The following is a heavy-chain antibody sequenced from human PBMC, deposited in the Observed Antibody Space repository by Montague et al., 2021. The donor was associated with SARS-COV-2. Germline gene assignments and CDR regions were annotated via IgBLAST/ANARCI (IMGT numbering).Heavy chain of an antibody. CDR3: ARRSSGYCSGGSCYSAFDP. V-gene: IGHV4-59*01. CDR1: GGSISSYY. Sequence: SETLSLTCTVSGGSISSYYWSWIRQPPGKGLEWIGYIYYSGSTNYNPSLKSRVTISVDTSKNQFSLKLSSVTAADTAVYYSARRSSGYCSGGSCYSAFDPWGQGTLVTVSS. J-gene: IGHJ5*02. D-gene: IGHD2-15*01. CDR2: IYYSGST.